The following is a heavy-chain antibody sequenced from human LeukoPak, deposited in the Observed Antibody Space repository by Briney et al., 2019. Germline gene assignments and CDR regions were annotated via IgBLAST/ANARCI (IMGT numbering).Heavy chain of an antibody. CDR1: GFTFDDYA. CDR3: AKDPYYYDSSGYLDY. J-gene: IGHJ4*02. V-gene: IGHV3-43*02. CDR2: ISGDGGST. Sequence: GGSLRLSCAASGFTFDDYAMHWIRQAPGKGLEWVSLISGDGGSTYYADSVKGRFTISRDNSKNSLYLQMNSLRTEGTALYYCAKDPYYYDSSGYLDYWGQGTLVTVSS. D-gene: IGHD3-22*01.